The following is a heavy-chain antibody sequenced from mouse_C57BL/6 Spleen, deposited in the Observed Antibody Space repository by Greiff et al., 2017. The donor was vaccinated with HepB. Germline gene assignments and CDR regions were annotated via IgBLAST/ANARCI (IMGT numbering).Heavy chain of an antibody. Sequence: VQLVESGPGLVAPSQSLSITCTVSGFSLTSYGVDWVRQSPGKGLEWLGVIWGVGSTNYNSALKSRLSISKDNSKSQVFLKMNSLQTDDTAMYYCASFYDSPWFAYWGQGTLVTVSA. CDR3: ASFYDSPWFAY. J-gene: IGHJ3*01. CDR1: GFSLTSYG. D-gene: IGHD2-3*01. V-gene: IGHV2-6*01. CDR2: IWGVGST.